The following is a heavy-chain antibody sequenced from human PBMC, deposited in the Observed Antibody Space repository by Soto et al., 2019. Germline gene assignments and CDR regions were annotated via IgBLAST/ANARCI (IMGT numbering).Heavy chain of an antibody. V-gene: IGHV4-59*08. Sequence: SETLSLTCTVSGGSISSYYWSWIRQPPGKGLEWIGYIYYNVNTNYNPSLKSRVTISVDTSKNQFSLKLSSVTAADTAVYYCARALWGPAGPINWFDPWGQGTLVTVSS. CDR2: IYYNVNT. J-gene: IGHJ5*02. CDR1: GGSISSYY. CDR3: ARALWGPAGPINWFDP. D-gene: IGHD2-2*01.